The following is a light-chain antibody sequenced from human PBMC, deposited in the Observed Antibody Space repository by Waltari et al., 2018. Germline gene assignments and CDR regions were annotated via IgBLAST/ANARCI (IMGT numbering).Light chain of an antibody. CDR3: SSYTSSSTEV. Sequence: QSALTQPASVSGSPGQSTTISCTGTSSDVGGYNYVPWYQQYPGKAPKVMIYDVSNRPSGVSNRFSGSKSGNTASLTISGLQAEDEADYYCSSYTSSSTEVFGSGTKVTVL. J-gene: IGLJ1*01. CDR2: DVS. V-gene: IGLV2-14*03. CDR1: SSDVGGYNY.